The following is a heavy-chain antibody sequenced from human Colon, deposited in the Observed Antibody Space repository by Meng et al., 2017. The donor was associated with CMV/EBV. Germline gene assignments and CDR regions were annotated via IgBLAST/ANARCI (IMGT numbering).Heavy chain of an antibody. CDR3: APNYYDSSGYPFFHY. D-gene: IGHD3-22*01. V-gene: IGHV1-69*10. CDR2: ITTILQIA. Sequence: SGGTFRGHVISWVRQAPGQGLEWMGGITTILQIANYAQKFQGRVTMTTDTSINTAYMELSSLSSDDTAVYYCAPNYYDSSGYPFFHYWGQGTLVTVSS. J-gene: IGHJ4*02. CDR1: GGTFRGHV.